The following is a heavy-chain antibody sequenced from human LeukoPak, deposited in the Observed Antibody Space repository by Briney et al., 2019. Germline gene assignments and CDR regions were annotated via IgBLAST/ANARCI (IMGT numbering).Heavy chain of an antibody. D-gene: IGHD1-26*01. CDR3: ARASSGSYSRYFDF. CDR1: GYTFTSYD. J-gene: IGHJ4*02. CDR2: MNPNSGNT. V-gene: IGHV1-8*01. Sequence: ASVKVSCKASGYTFTSYDINWVRQATGQGLEWMGWMNPNSGNTGYAQKFQGRVTMTRNTSISTAYMELSSLRSEDTAVYYCARASSGSYSRYFDFWGQGTLVTVSS.